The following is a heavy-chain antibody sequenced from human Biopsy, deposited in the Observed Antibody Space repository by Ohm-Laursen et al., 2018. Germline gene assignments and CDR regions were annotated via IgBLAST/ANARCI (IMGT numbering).Heavy chain of an antibody. D-gene: IGHD3-22*01. CDR3: ARDYDTSGYYYVS. V-gene: IGHV4-39*01. J-gene: IGHJ5*02. CDR1: GDSISSSTYY. CDR2: IFYRGST. Sequence: SETLSLTCFVSGDSISSSTYYWGWIRQPPGKGLEWIGSIFYRGSTHYKPSLKSRVNISVDTSKNQFSLKLNSVTAADTAVYYCARDYDTSGYYYVSWGQGTLVTVSS.